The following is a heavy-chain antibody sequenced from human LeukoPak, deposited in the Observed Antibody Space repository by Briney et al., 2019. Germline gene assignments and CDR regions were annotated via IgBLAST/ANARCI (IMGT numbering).Heavy chain of an antibody. Sequence: GGSLRLSCAASGFTFSSYSMNWVRQAPGKGLEWVSYISSSGSTIYYADSVKGRLTISRDNAKNSLYLQMNSLRAEDTAVYYCARDVRRWLQFDYWGQGTLVTVSS. CDR1: GFTFSSYS. V-gene: IGHV3-48*04. D-gene: IGHD5-24*01. CDR3: ARDVRRWLQFDY. J-gene: IGHJ4*02. CDR2: ISSSGSTI.